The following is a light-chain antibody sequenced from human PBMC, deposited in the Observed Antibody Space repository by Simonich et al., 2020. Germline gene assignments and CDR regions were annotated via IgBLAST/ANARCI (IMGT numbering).Light chain of an antibody. V-gene: IGKV4-1*01. Sequence: DIVMTQSPDSLAVSLGARATITCTSSQSVLYSSNNKNYLAWYQQKPGQPPKLLIYWAATRESGVPDRVSGSGSGTDFTLTISSLQAEDVAVYYCQQYYSTPFAFGPGTKVDIK. CDR1: QSVLYSSNNKNY. CDR3: QQYYSTPFA. J-gene: IGKJ3*01. CDR2: WAA.